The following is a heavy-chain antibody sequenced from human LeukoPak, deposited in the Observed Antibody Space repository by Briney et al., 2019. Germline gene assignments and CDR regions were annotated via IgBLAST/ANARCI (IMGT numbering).Heavy chain of an antibody. CDR2: ISVYNGNT. J-gene: IGHJ5*02. CDR1: GYSFTSYG. D-gene: IGHD3-22*01. V-gene: IGHV1-18*01. Sequence: ASVKVSCKASGYSFTSYGISWVRQAPGQGLEWMGWISVYNGNTNYAQKLQGRVTMTTDTSTSTAYMELKSLRSDDTAVYYCASSPVTYYYDSSGYYAPNWFDPWGQGTLVTVSS. CDR3: ASSPVTYYYDSSGYYAPNWFDP.